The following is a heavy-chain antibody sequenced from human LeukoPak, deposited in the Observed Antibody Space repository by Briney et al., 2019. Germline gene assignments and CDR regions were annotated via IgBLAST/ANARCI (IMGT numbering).Heavy chain of an antibody. J-gene: IGHJ5*02. CDR2: ISGSGSST. V-gene: IGHV3-23*01. CDR3: AKPGSGSYFTHNYFDP. CDR1: GFTFSSYA. Sequence: PGGSLRLSCAASGFTFSSYAMSWVRQAPGKGLEWVSAISGSGSSTFYADSVQGRFTIFRDNSKNTVYLQMNSLRGEDTAVYYCAKPGSGSYFTHNYFDPWGQGTLVTVSS. D-gene: IGHD1-26*01.